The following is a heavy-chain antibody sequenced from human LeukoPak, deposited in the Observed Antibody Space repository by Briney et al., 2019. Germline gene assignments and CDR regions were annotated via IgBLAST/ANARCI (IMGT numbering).Heavy chain of an antibody. D-gene: IGHD6-13*01. V-gene: IGHV1-69*01. CDR1: GGTFSSYA. Sequence: SVKVSCKASGGTFSSYAISWVRQAPGQGLEWMGGIIPIFGTANYAQKFQGRVTITADESTSTAYMELSSPRSEDTAVYYCARSIAAAGPYNWFDPWGQGTLVTVSS. CDR3: ARSIAAAGPYNWFDP. CDR2: IIPIFGTA. J-gene: IGHJ5*02.